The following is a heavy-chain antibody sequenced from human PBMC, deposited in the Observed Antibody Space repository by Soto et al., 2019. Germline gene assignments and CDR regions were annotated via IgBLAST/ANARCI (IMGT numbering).Heavy chain of an antibody. CDR3: ARGHTYYYESSGYYYPEYFHH. Sequence: GGSLRLSCAASGFTFSDYYMSWIRQAPGKGLEWVSYISSSGSTIYYADSVKGRFTISRDNAKNSLYLQMNSLRAEDTAVYYCARGHTYYYESSGYYYPEYFHHWGQGTLVTVAS. V-gene: IGHV3-11*01. D-gene: IGHD3-22*01. J-gene: IGHJ1*01. CDR2: ISSSGSTI. CDR1: GFTFSDYY.